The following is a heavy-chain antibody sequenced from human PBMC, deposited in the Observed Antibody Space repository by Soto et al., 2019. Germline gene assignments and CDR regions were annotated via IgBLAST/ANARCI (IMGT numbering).Heavy chain of an antibody. CDR2: TRNKANSYTT. V-gene: IGHV3-72*01. D-gene: IGHD6-19*01. J-gene: IGHJ3*01. Sequence: EVQVVESGGGLAQPGGSLRLSCAAFGFTFSDHYMDWVRQAPGKGLEWVGRTRNKANSYTTEYAASVKGRFTISRDDSKNSLYLQMNSLKTEDTAVYYCARGYSSGWYGDAFDVWGQGTTVIVSS. CDR3: ARGYSSGWYGDAFDV. CDR1: GFTFSDHY.